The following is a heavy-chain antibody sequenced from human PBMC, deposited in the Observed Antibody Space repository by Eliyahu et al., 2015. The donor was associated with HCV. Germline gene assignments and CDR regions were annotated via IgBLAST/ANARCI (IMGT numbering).Heavy chain of an antibody. CDR3: ARDRSLDY. Sequence: EVQLVESGGGLVQPGGSLRLSCAASGFTFSSYDIALGPPSYRKRSGMGLSYWYCWCDTYYPGSVKGRFTISRENAKNSLYLQMNSLRAGDTAVYYCARDRSLDYWGQGTLVTVSS. J-gene: IGHJ4*02. V-gene: IGHV3-13*04. CDR2: WYCWCDT. CDR1: GFTFSSYD.